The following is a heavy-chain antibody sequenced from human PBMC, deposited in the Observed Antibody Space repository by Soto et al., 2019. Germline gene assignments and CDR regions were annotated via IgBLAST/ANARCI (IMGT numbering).Heavy chain of an antibody. J-gene: IGHJ4*02. CDR1: GGSFSGYY. CDR2: INHSGST. D-gene: IGHD3-3*01. CDR3: AQKPGFWSVYYSHF. Sequence: QVQLQQWGAGLLKPSETLSLTCAVYGGSFSGYYWSWIRQPPGKGLEWIGEINHSGSTNYNPSLKSRVTISGDTSKTQFSLRLSSVTAADTAVYYCAQKPGFWSVYYSHFGGQEPLVTVSS. V-gene: IGHV4-34*01.